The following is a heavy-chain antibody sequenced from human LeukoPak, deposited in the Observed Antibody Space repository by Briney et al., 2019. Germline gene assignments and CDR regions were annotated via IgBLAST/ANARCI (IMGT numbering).Heavy chain of an antibody. CDR2: ISSSGGTI. Sequence: GGSLRLSCAASGFTFSDSYMSWIRQAPGKGLEWISYISSSGGTIYYADSVKGRFSISRDNAKNSLYLQMNSLRAKDTAVYYCARGYCSGGTCYLFDYWGQGTLVTVSS. CDR1: GFTFSDSY. J-gene: IGHJ4*02. CDR3: ARGYCSGGTCYLFDY. V-gene: IGHV3-11*04. D-gene: IGHD2-15*01.